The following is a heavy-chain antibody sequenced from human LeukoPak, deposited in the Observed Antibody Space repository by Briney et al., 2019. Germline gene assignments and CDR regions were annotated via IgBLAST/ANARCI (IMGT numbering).Heavy chain of an antibody. V-gene: IGHV4-39*07. CDR1: GGSISSSSYY. Sequence: SETLSLTCTVSGGSISSSSYYWGWIRQPPEKGLDWLVNIYVGGSTYYYPSLNSRVTLSLDTSRNQNSLELNSVTAADTAVYYCARLQYYYDSSGFFDYWGQGTVVTVSS. J-gene: IGHJ4*02. CDR3: ARLQYYYDSSGFFDY. CDR2: IYVGGST. D-gene: IGHD3-22*01.